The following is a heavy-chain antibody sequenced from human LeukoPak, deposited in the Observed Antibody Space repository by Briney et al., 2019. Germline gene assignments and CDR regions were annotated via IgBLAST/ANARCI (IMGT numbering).Heavy chain of an antibody. CDR2: INHSGST. D-gene: IGHD5-12*01. V-gene: IGHV4-34*01. Sequence: SETLSLTCAVYGGSFSGYYWSWIRQPPGKGLEWIGEINHSGSTNYNPSLKSRVTISVDTSKNQFSLKLSSVTAADTAVYYCARDHSSGYDPGLSFDYWGQGTLVTVSS. CDR1: GGSFSGYY. J-gene: IGHJ4*02. CDR3: ARDHSSGYDPGLSFDY.